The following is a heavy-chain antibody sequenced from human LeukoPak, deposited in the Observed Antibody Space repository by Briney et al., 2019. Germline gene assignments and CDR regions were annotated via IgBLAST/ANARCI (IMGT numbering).Heavy chain of an antibody. CDR3: ARLKGGLVKLRECYFDY. J-gene: IGHJ4*02. CDR2: MYPDDSDT. V-gene: IGHV5-51*01. D-gene: IGHD4-17*01. Sequence: GESLKISCKASGYSFSTYWIAWVRQMPGKRLELTGIMYPDDSDTRYSPSFQGQVTISADKSINTAYLQWNSLQASDTAIYYCARLKGGLVKLRECYFDYWGQGTLVTV. CDR1: GYSFSTYW.